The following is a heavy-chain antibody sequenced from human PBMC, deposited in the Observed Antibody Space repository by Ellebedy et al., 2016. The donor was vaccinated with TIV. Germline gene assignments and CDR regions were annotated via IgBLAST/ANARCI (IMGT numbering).Heavy chain of an antibody. J-gene: IGHJ3*02. V-gene: IGHV7-4-1*02. D-gene: IGHD7-27*01. CDR2: INTNSGNP. Sequence: AASVKVSCKASGYTFASYGVNSVRQAPGQGLEWMGWINTNSGNPTYAQAFTGRIVFSLDTSVSTAYLQISSLRAEDSAVYYCARTGIWGNAFDIWGQGTMVTVSS. CDR3: ARTGIWGNAFDI. CDR1: GYTFASYG.